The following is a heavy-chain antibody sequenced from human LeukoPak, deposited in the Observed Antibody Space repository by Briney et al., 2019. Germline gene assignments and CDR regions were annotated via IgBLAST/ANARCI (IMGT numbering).Heavy chain of an antibody. CDR3: AYSRSSLAAGY. CDR1: GFTFNAFG. D-gene: IGHD2-15*01. CDR2: IKEDGSEK. V-gene: IGHV3-7*03. J-gene: IGHJ4*02. Sequence: GGSLRLSCAASGFTFNAFGMNWVRQAPGKGLEWVANIKEDGSEKYYVDSVKGRFTISRDNAKKSLYLQMSSLRAEDTAVYYCAYSRSSLAAGYWGQGTPVTVSS.